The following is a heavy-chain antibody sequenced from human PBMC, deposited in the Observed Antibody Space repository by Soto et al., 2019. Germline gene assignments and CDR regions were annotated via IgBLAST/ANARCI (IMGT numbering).Heavy chain of an antibody. CDR1: GYTFTSYD. Sequence: QVQLVQSGAEVKKPGASVKVSCKASGYTFTSYDINWVRQATGQGLEWMGWMNPNSGNTGYAQKFQGRVTMTRNTSISTAYLELSSLRSEDTAVYYCARGPHIYYGSGSRLDYWGQGTLVTVSS. V-gene: IGHV1-8*01. J-gene: IGHJ4*02. CDR2: MNPNSGNT. CDR3: ARGPHIYYGSGSRLDY. D-gene: IGHD3-10*01.